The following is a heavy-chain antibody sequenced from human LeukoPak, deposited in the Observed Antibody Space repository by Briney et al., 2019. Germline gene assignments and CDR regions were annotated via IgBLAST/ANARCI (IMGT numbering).Heavy chain of an antibody. D-gene: IGHD3-22*01. J-gene: IGHJ4*02. V-gene: IGHV1-46*01. Sequence: ASVKVSCKASGYTFTSYYMHWVRQAPGQGLEWMGIINPSGGSTSYAQKFQGRVTMTRDTSTSTVYMELSSLRSEDTAVYYCARDPPNYYDSSHPRDYWGQGTLVTVSS. CDR2: INPSGGST. CDR1: GYTFTSYY. CDR3: ARDPPNYYDSSHPRDY.